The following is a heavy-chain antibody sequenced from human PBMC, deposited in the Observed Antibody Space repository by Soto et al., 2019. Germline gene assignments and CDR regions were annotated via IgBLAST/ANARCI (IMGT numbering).Heavy chain of an antibody. V-gene: IGHV1-69*13. Sequence: SVKVSCKASGGTFSSYAISWVQQAPGQGLEWMGGIIPIFGTANYAQKFQGRVTITADESTSTAYMELSSLRSEDTAVYYCATGMVNGGLDYGMDVWGKCTNVTVPS. J-gene: IGHJ6*04. CDR3: ATGMVNGGLDYGMDV. D-gene: IGHD2-8*01. CDR2: IIPIFGTA. CDR1: GGTFSSYA.